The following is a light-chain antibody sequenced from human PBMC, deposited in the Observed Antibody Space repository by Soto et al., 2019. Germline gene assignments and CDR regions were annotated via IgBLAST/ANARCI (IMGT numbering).Light chain of an antibody. CDR3: PQYGRSPRVT. CDR2: GAS. V-gene: IGKV3-20*01. Sequence: EIVLTQSPGTLSLSPGERATLSCRASQSVSSSYLAWYQQKPGQAPRLLIYGASSRATGIPDRLSGSGSGTDFTLTISRLEPEDFGVYYGPQYGRSPRVTSGPGTKVDIK. J-gene: IGKJ3*01. CDR1: QSVSSSY.